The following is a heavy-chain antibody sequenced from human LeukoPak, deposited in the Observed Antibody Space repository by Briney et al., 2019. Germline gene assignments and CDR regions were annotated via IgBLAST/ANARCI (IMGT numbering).Heavy chain of an antibody. Sequence: GGSLSLSCAASGFTFDDCTMHGFRQAPGKALEWVSGISWNSGSIAYADSVKGRFTISRDNAKNSLFLQMNSLRAEDTAFYYCAKGLVGTTTFMDYWGQGTLVTVSS. CDR2: ISWNSGSI. D-gene: IGHD1-26*01. V-gene: IGHV3-9*01. J-gene: IGHJ4*02. CDR3: AKGLVGTTTFMDY. CDR1: GFTFDDCT.